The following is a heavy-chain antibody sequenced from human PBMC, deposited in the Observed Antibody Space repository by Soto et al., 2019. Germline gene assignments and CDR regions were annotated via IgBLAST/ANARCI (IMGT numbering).Heavy chain of an antibody. Sequence: GGSLRLSCAASGFTFSSYSMNWVRQAPWKGLEWVSSITGSSSHIYYADSVRGRFTISRDNAKNSLYLQMDSLRAEDTAVYYCARVNMIKFGGIIVNYLDYWGQGTLVTVSS. V-gene: IGHV3-21*01. J-gene: IGHJ4*02. D-gene: IGHD3-16*02. CDR2: ITGSSSHI. CDR1: GFTFSSYS. CDR3: ARVNMIKFGGIIVNYLDY.